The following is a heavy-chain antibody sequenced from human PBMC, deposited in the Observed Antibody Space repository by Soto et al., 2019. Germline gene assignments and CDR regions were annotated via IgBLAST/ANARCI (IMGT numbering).Heavy chain of an antibody. V-gene: IGHV3-23*01. CDR3: AKRKYSSSWAEFDY. CDR1: GFTFSSYA. J-gene: IGHJ4*02. D-gene: IGHD6-13*01. CDR2: ISGSGGST. Sequence: PGGSLRLSCAASGFTFSSYAMSWVRQAPGKGLEWVSAISGSGGSTYYADSVKGRFTISRDNSKNTLYLQMNSLRDEDTAVYYCAKRKYSSSWAEFDYWGQGTLVNVSS.